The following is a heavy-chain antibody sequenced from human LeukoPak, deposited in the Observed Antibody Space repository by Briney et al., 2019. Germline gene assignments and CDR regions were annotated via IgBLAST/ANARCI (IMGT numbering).Heavy chain of an antibody. Sequence: SETLSLTCTVSGGSISNYYWTWIRQPPGKGLVWIGYIYSSGNTNYNPSLNSRVTISLDASKNQFSLMLRSLTAADTAVYYCVRRYTASPGERFDYWGQGSLVTVSS. J-gene: IGHJ4*02. CDR2: IYSSGNT. V-gene: IGHV4-59*08. CDR1: GGSISNYY. CDR3: VRRYTASPGERFDY. D-gene: IGHD1-1*01.